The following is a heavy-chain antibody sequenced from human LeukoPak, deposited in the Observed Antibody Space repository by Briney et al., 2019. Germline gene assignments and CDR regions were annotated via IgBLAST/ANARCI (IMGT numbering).Heavy chain of an antibody. D-gene: IGHD1-26*01. CDR3: ARSEGATFGAFDI. J-gene: IGHJ3*02. Sequence: SVKVSCKASGGTFSSYAISWVRQAPGQGLEWMGGIIPIFGTANYAQKFQGRVTITADESTSTAYMELSSLRSEDTAAYYCARSEGATFGAFDIWGQGTMVTVSS. V-gene: IGHV1-69*01. CDR1: GGTFSSYA. CDR2: IIPIFGTA.